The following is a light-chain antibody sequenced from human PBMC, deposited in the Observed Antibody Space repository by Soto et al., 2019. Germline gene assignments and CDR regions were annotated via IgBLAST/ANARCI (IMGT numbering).Light chain of an antibody. CDR1: QGISSY. Sequence: DIQLTRSPSFLSASVGDRVTITCRASQGISSYLAWYQQKPGKAPKLLIYAASTLQSGVPSRFSGSGSGTEFTLTISSLQPEDFATDYCQQLNSYSTFGGGTKVDIK. CDR3: QQLNSYST. J-gene: IGKJ4*01. CDR2: AAS. V-gene: IGKV1-9*01.